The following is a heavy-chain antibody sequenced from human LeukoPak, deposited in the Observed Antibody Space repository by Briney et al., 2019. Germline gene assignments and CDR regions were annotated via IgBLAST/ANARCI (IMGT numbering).Heavy chain of an antibody. V-gene: IGHV5-51*01. Sequence: GESLKISCKGSGYSFTSYWIGWVRQMPGKGLEWMGIIYPGDSDTRYSPSSQGQVTISADKSISTAYLQWSSLKASDTAMYYCARGEGLRYFDWLFGYFDYWGQGTLVTVSS. D-gene: IGHD3-9*01. CDR3: ARGEGLRYFDWLFGYFDY. J-gene: IGHJ4*02. CDR2: IYPGDSDT. CDR1: GYSFTSYW.